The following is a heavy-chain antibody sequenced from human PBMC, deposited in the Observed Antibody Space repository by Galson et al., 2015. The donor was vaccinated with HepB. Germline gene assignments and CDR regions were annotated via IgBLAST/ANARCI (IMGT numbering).Heavy chain of an antibody. D-gene: IGHD6-13*01. V-gene: IGHV1-18*01. Sequence: SVKVSCKASGYTFTSYGISWVRQAPGQGLERMGWISAYNGNTNYAQKLQGRVTMTTDTSTSTAYMELRSLRSDDTAVYYCARGLVTGKYSSSWYDDLGPFDPWGQGTLVTVSS. CDR3: ARGLVTGKYSSSWYDDLGPFDP. CDR2: ISAYNGNT. CDR1: GYTFTSYG. J-gene: IGHJ5*02.